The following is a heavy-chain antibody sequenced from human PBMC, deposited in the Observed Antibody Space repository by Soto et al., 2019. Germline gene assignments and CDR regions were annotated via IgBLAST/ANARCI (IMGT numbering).Heavy chain of an antibody. Sequence: RLSCAASGFTFSDYYMSWIRQAPGKGLEWVSYISSSGSTIYYADSVKGRFTISRDNAKNSLYLQMNSLRAEDTAVYYCARVRESGWEGDAFDIWGQGTMVTVS. CDR2: ISSSGSTI. D-gene: IGHD6-19*01. CDR1: GFTFSDYY. J-gene: IGHJ3*02. CDR3: ARVRESGWEGDAFDI. V-gene: IGHV3-11*01.